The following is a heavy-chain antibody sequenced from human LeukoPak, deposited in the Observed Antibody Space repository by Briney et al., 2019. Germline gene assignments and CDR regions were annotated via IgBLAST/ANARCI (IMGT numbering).Heavy chain of an antibody. CDR1: GGSISSYY. V-gene: IGHV4-59*01. CDR2: IYYSGTI. J-gene: IGHJ4*02. D-gene: IGHD3-3*01. CDR3: ARGRFFAGGAFYFDY. Sequence: PSETLSLTCTVSGGSISSYYWSWIRQPPGKGLEWIGYIYYSGTINYNPSLKSRVTMSIDTSKNHFSLKVTSVSAADTAVYFCARGRFFAGGAFYFDYWGQGTLVTVSS.